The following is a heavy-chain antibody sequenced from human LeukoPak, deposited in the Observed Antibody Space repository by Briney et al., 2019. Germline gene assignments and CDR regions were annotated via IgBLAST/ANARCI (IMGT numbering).Heavy chain of an antibody. Sequence: GGSLRLSCAASGFTFSSYEMNWVRQAPGKGLEWVSYISSSGSTIYYADSVKGRFTISRDNAKNSLYLQMNSLRAEDTAVYYCAELGVTMIGGVRGKGTTVTISS. CDR1: GFTFSSYE. CDR3: AELGVTMIGGV. V-gene: IGHV3-48*03. D-gene: IGHD3-10*02. J-gene: IGHJ6*04. CDR2: ISSSGSTI.